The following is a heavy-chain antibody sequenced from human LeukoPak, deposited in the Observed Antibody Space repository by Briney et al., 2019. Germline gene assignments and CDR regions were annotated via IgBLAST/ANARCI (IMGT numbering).Heavy chain of an antibody. CDR1: GYTLTELS. Sequence: ASVKVSCKVSGYTLTELSMHWVRQAPGKGLEWMGGFDPEDGETIYAQKFQGRVTMTEDTSTDTAYMELSSLRSEDTAVYYCATAVTYSGSLRPPRNNWFDPWGQGTLVTVSS. J-gene: IGHJ5*02. V-gene: IGHV1-24*01. CDR2: FDPEDGET. D-gene: IGHD1-26*01. CDR3: ATAVTYSGSLRPPRNNWFDP.